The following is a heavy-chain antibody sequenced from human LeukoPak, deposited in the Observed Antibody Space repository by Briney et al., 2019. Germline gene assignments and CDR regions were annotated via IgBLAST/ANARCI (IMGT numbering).Heavy chain of an antibody. D-gene: IGHD3-9*01. CDR1: GYTFTSYG. V-gene: IGHV1-18*04. CDR3: ARVNYDILTGPSSYYYYGMDV. J-gene: IGHJ6*04. CDR2: IRTYNGNT. Sequence: GASVKVSCKASGYTFTSYGINWVRQAPGQGLEWMGWIRTYNGNTNYAQKPQGRVTVTTDTSTSTAYMELRSLRSDDTAVYYCARVNYDILTGPSSYYYYGMDVWGKGTTVTVSS.